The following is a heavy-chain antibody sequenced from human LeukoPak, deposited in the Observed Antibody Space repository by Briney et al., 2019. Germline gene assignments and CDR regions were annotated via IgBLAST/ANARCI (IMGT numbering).Heavy chain of an antibody. Sequence: GSLRLSCAVSGITLSNYGMSWVRPAPGKGLEWVANINQDGSGKYYVDSVEGRFTISRDNAKNSLYLQMNSLRSEDTAIYYCAEGTTGWGQGTLVTVSS. J-gene: IGHJ1*01. CDR3: AEGTTG. CDR2: INQDGSGK. CDR1: GITLSNYG. V-gene: IGHV3-7*01. D-gene: IGHD1-1*01.